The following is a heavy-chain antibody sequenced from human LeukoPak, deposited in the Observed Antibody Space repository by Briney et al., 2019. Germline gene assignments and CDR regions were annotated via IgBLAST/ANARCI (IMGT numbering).Heavy chain of an antibody. CDR1: GFTFSNYA. D-gene: IGHD6-19*01. V-gene: IGHV3-23*01. CDR3: AKDSSGWYYYYGMDV. Sequence: GASLRLSCAASGFTFSNYAMTWVRQAPGKGLEWVSVIGGSDGSTHYADSVKGRFTISRDNSKNTLNLQMNSLRAEDTAVYYCAKDSSGWYYYYGMDVWGQGTTVTASS. CDR2: IGGSDGST. J-gene: IGHJ6*02.